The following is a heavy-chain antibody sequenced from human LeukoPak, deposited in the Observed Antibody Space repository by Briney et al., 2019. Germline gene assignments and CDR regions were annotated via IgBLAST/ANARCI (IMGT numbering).Heavy chain of an antibody. V-gene: IGHV1-18*01. CDR2: ISAYNGNT. D-gene: IGHD3-22*01. Sequence: ASVKVSCKASGYTFTSYGISWVRQAPGQGLEWMGWISAYNGNTNYAQKLQGRVTMTTDTSTSTAYMELRSLRSDDTAVYYCARGPRAYYYDSSGYYADGSTREYFQHWGQGTLVTVSS. CDR1: GYTFTSYG. J-gene: IGHJ1*01. CDR3: ARGPRAYYYDSSGYYADGSTREYFQH.